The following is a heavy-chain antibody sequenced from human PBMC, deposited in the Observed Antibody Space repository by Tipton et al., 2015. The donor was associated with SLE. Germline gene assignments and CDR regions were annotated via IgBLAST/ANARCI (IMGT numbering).Heavy chain of an antibody. CDR2: IYYSGST. V-gene: IGHV4-59*01. D-gene: IGHD6-6*01. Sequence: TLSLTCTVSGGSISGYYWSWIRQPPGKALEWIGYIYYSGSTNYNPSLKSRVTISLDTSKNQLSLKLDSVTAADTAVYYCATKYSSPAPVTFESWGHGTVVRVS. CDR3: ATKYSSPAPVTFES. CDR1: GGSISGYY. J-gene: IGHJ3*02.